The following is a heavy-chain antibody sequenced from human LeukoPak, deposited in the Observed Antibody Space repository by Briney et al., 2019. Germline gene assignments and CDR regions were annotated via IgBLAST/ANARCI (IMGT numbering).Heavy chain of an antibody. CDR2: IIPILGVA. J-gene: IGHJ4*02. D-gene: IGHD2-8*01. Sequence: SVKVSCKASGGTFSSYAISWVRQAPGQGLEWMGRIIPILGVANYAQKFQGRVTITADKSTSTAYMELSSLRSEDTAVYYCATGLYCTNGVCYYPPNYFDYWGQGTLVTVSS. CDR1: GGTFSSYA. CDR3: ATGLYCTNGVCYYPPNYFDY. V-gene: IGHV1-69*04.